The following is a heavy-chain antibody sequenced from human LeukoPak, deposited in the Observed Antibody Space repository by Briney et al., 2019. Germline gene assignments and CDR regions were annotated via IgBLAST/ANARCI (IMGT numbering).Heavy chain of an antibody. J-gene: IGHJ4*02. CDR1: GFTFSSYE. V-gene: IGHV3-48*03. D-gene: IGHD3-22*01. CDR2: ISSSGSTI. Sequence: GESLKISCKGSGFTFSSYEMNWVRQAPGKGLEWVSYISSSGSTIYYADSVKGRFTISRDNAKNSLYLQMNSLRAEDTAVYYCARGSTYYYDSSGYYWGQGTLVTVSS. CDR3: ARGSTYYYDSSGYY.